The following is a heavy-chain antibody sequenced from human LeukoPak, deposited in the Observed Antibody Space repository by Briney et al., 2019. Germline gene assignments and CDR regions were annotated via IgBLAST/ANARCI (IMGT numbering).Heavy chain of an antibody. Sequence: GGSLRLSCAASGFTFSSYSMSWVRQAPGKGLEWVSSISSSSSYIYYADSVKGRFTISRDNAKNSLYLQMNSLRAEDTAVYCCAREVTTPSPGAFDIWGQGTMVTVSS. CDR1: GFTFSSYS. D-gene: IGHD4-17*01. V-gene: IGHV3-21*01. CDR3: AREVTTPSPGAFDI. CDR2: ISSSSSYI. J-gene: IGHJ3*02.